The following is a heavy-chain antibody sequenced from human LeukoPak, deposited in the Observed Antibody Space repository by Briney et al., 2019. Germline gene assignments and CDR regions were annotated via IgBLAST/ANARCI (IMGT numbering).Heavy chain of an antibody. CDR2: ISEKGGST. CDR1: GISLSNYA. J-gene: IGHJ4*02. D-gene: IGHD3-10*01. V-gene: IGHV3-23*01. Sequence: GGSLRLSCVVSGISLSNYAMTWVRQAPGKGLEWVSYISEKGGSTTYADSVKGRFTTSRDTSLNTLYLQMNNLRAEDTAVYFCAKRGVVFRGILVIGYHQEAYHYDFWGQGVLVTVSS. CDR3: AKRGVVFRGILVIGYHQEAYHYDF.